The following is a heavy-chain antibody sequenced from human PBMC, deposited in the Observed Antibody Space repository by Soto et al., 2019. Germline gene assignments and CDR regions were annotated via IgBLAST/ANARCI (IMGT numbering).Heavy chain of an antibody. CDR2: IIPIFGTA. Sequence: QVQLVQSGAEVKKPGSSVKVSCKASGGTFSSYAISWVRQAPGQGLEWMGGIIPIFGTANYAQKFQGRVTIPADESTSTAYIELSSLRSEATAVDYCARVGVVDATDYTDYWGQGTLVTVSS. CDR3: ARVGVVDATDYTDY. V-gene: IGHV1-69*12. J-gene: IGHJ4*02. CDR1: GGTFSSYA. D-gene: IGHD2-15*01.